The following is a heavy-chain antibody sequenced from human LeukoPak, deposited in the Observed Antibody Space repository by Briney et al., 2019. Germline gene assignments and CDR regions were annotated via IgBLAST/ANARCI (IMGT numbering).Heavy chain of an antibody. CDR1: GFTFTSSA. D-gene: IGHD2-15*01. V-gene: IGHV1-58*02. Sequence: GASVKVSCKASGFTFTSSAMQWVRQARGQRLEWIGWIVVGSGNTNYAQKFQERVTITRDMSTSTAYMELSSLRSEDMAVYYCARGGYCSGGSCYSNAFDIWGQGTMVTVSS. J-gene: IGHJ3*02. CDR3: ARGGYCSGGSCYSNAFDI. CDR2: IVVGSGNT.